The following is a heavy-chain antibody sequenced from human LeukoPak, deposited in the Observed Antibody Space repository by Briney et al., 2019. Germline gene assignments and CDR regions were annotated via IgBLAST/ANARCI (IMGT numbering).Heavy chain of an antibody. Sequence: GASVKVSCKASGGTFSSYAISWVRQAPGQGLEWMGGIIPIFGTANYAQKFQGRVTITADESTSTAYMELSSLRSEDTAVYYCARGRPSIAGSEYFDYWGQGTLVTVSS. CDR1: GGTFSSYA. CDR2: IIPIFGTA. V-gene: IGHV1-69*13. D-gene: IGHD6-6*01. CDR3: ARGRPSIAGSEYFDY. J-gene: IGHJ4*02.